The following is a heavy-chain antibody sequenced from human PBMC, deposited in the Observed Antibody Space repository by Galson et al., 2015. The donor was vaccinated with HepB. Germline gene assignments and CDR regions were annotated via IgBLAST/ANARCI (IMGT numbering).Heavy chain of an antibody. J-gene: IGHJ6*02. CDR3: AKDFYDTRSGGVDV. CDR2: TSYDGSNT. D-gene: IGHD2/OR15-2a*01. CDR1: RFTFSSYA. V-gene: IGHV3-30*18. Sequence: SLRLSCAAPRFTFSSYAMHWVRQAPGKGLEWVAVTSYDGSNTSYADSVKGRFTISRDNFKNMLFLQMSSLRPEDTAVYYCAKDFYDTRSGGVDVWGQGTTVTVSS.